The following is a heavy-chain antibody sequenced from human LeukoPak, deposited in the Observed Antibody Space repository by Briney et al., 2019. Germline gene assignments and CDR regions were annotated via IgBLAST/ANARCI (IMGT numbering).Heavy chain of an antibody. CDR3: ARLTGDAFDI. J-gene: IGHJ3*02. V-gene: IGHV3-48*04. CDR1: GFTFSNYN. Sequence: GGSLRLSCAASGFTFSNYNMNWVRQAPGKGLEWVSYISSSSSTIYYADSVKGRFTISRDNAKNSLYLQMNSLRAEDTAVYYCARLTGDAFDIWGQGTMVTVSS. CDR2: ISSSSSTI. D-gene: IGHD7-27*01.